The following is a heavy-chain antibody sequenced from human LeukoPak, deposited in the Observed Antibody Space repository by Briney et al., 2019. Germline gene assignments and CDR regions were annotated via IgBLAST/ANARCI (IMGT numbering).Heavy chain of an antibody. V-gene: IGHV3-30*01. CDR3: ARDSTYYYDSGSSGPHYFDS. J-gene: IGHJ4*02. CDR1: GFTFSNYA. CDR2: ISSGGTYE. Sequence: GGSLRLSCAASGFTFSNYAMHWVRQAPGKGLEWVSLISSGGTYEYYADSVKGRFTISRDNSKNTLYLQLNSLRAEDTAVYYCARDSTYYYDSGSSGPHYFDSWGQGTLVTVSS. D-gene: IGHD3-10*01.